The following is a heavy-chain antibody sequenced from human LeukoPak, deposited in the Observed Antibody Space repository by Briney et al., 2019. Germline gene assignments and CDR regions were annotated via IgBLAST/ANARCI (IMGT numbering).Heavy chain of an antibody. V-gene: IGHV4-59*01. CDR2: FSSTGST. CDR1: GGSLSTFY. Sequence: PSETLSLTCTVSGGSLSTFYWSWIRQPPGKGLELIAYFSSTGSTNYNPSLKSRVTTSVDTSKNQLSLRLSSVTAADTAVYYCARANTAMSVWGQGTLVTVFS. J-gene: IGHJ4*02. D-gene: IGHD5-18*01. CDR3: ARANTAMSV.